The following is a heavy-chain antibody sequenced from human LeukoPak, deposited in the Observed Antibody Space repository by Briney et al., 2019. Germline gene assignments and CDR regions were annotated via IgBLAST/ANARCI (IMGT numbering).Heavy chain of an antibody. Sequence: SETLSLTCSVSGGSVSNYYWSWIRQPPGKGLEWIGYVYYTGSTNYNPSLKSRVTMYEDKSKNQFSLRLYSVTVADTAVYYCARHFAYSSSSYFDYWGQGSLVTVSS. D-gene: IGHD6-6*01. J-gene: IGHJ4*02. CDR3: ARHFAYSSSSYFDY. CDR2: VYYTGST. V-gene: IGHV4-59*08. CDR1: GGSVSNYY.